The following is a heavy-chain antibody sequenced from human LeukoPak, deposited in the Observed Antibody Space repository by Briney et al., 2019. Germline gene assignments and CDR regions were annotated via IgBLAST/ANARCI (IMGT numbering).Heavy chain of an antibody. Sequence: ASVKVSCKASGYTFTSYGISWVRQAPGQGLEWMGWINPNSGGIKYAQKFQGRVTMTSDTSINTVYMELSRLRSDDTAMYYCARDLSSGELSFDYWGQGALVTVSS. CDR1: GYTFTSYG. CDR2: INPNSGGI. D-gene: IGHD3-16*02. CDR3: ARDLSSGELSFDY. J-gene: IGHJ4*02. V-gene: IGHV1-2*02.